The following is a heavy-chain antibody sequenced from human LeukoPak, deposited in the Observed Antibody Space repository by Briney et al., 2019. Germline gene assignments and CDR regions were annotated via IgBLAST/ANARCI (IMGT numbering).Heavy chain of an antibody. CDR1: GGSISSSSYY. D-gene: IGHD2-8*01. J-gene: IGHJ4*02. CDR3: ARLFVPLYYFDY. CDR2: IYYSGST. V-gene: IGHV4-39*01. Sequence: SETLSLTCTVSGGSISSSSYYWGWIRQPPGKGLEWIGSIYYSGSTYYNPSLKSRVTISVDTSKNQFSLKLSSVTDADTAVYYCARLFVPLYYFDYWGQGTLVTVSS.